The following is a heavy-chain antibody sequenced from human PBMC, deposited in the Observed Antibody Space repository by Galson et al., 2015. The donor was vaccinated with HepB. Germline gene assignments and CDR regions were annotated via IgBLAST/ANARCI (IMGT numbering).Heavy chain of an antibody. CDR2: INHSGST. CDR3: ARTLRGYSYGSFDY. CDR1: GGSFSGYY. V-gene: IGHV4-34*01. Sequence: ETLSLTCAVYGGSFSGYYWSWIRQPPGKGLEWVGEINHSGSTNYNPSLKSRVTISVDTSKNQFSLKLSSVTAADTAVYYCARTLRGYSYGSFDYWGQGTLVTVSS. J-gene: IGHJ4*02. D-gene: IGHD5-18*01.